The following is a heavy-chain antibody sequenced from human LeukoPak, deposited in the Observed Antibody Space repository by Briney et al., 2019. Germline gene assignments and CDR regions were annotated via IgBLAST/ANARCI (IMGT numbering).Heavy chain of an antibody. CDR1: GYTFTSYD. CDR3: ASVSQNKYYYDRSGYYPGY. Sequence: ASVKVSCKASGYTFTSYDINWVRQAPGQGLEWMGWMNPNSGNTGYAQKFQGRVTMTRNTSISTAYMELSSLRSEDTAVYYCASVSQNKYYYDRSGYYPGYWGQGTLVTVSS. J-gene: IGHJ4*02. CDR2: MNPNSGNT. V-gene: IGHV1-8*01. D-gene: IGHD3-22*01.